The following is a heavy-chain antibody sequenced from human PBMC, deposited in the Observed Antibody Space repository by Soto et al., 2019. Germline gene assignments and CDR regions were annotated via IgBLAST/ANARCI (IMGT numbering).Heavy chain of an antibody. Sequence: SGGSLRLSCAASGFTFSSYAMSWVRQAPGKGLEWVSAISGSGGSTYYADSVKGRFTISRDNSKNTLYLQMNSLRAEDTAVYYCAKQEQQLVLKYYFDYWGQGTLVTVSS. CDR3: AKQEQQLVLKYYFDY. V-gene: IGHV3-23*01. CDR2: ISGSGGST. CDR1: GFTFSSYA. J-gene: IGHJ4*02. D-gene: IGHD6-13*01.